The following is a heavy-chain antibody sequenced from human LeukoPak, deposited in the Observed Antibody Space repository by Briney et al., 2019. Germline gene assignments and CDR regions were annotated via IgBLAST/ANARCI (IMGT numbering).Heavy chain of an antibody. CDR2: ISYDGSNK. V-gene: IGHV3-30*03. CDR3: AGSYYNLGYNY. D-gene: IGHD3-10*01. CDR1: GFTFSSYG. J-gene: IGHJ4*02. Sequence: GGSLRLSCAASGFTFSSYGMHWVRQAPGKGLEWVAVISYDGSNKYYADSVKGRFAISRDSSKSTLYLQMNSLRAEDTAVYYCAGSYYNLGYNYWGQGTRVTVSS.